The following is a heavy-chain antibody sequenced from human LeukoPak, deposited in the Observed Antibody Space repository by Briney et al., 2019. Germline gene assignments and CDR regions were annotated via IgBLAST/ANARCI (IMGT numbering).Heavy chain of an antibody. D-gene: IGHD1-26*01. J-gene: IGHJ4*02. CDR1: GYSFTTFW. CDR3: ARRVGATHPFDY. Sequence: GESLKISCKGSGYSFTTFWIGWVRQMPGKGLEWMGIIYPGDSDTTYSPPFQGQVTISADKSISTAYLQWSSLKASDTAMYYCARRVGATHPFDYWGQGARVTVSS. V-gene: IGHV5-51*01. CDR2: IYPGDSDT.